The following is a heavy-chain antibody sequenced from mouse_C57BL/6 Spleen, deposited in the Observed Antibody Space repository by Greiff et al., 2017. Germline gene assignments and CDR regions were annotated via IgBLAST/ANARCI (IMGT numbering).Heavy chain of an antibody. CDR1: GYTFTDYY. V-gene: IGHV1-76*01. CDR3: ARGDYYGSSPWAMDY. D-gene: IGHD1-1*01. J-gene: IGHJ4*01. CDR2: IYPGSGNT. Sequence: QVQLQQSGAELVRPGASVKLSCKASGYTFTDYYINWVKQRPGQGLEWIARIYPGSGNTYYNEKFKGKATLTAEKSSSTAYMQLSSLTSEDSAVYFCARGDYYGSSPWAMDYWGQGTSVTVSS.